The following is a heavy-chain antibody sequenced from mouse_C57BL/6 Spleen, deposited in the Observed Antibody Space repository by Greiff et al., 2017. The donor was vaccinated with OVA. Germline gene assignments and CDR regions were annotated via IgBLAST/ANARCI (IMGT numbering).Heavy chain of an antibody. J-gene: IGHJ2*01. CDR1: GYTFTSYG. V-gene: IGHV1-81*01. CDR2: IYPRSGNT. D-gene: IGHD3-2*01. CDR3: ARSKDSSGDFDY. Sequence: VKLQESGAELARPGASVKLSCKASGYTFTSYGISWVKQRTGQGLEWIGEIYPRSGNTYYNEKFKGKATLTADKSSSTAYMELRSLTSEDSAVYFCARSKDSSGDFDYWGQGTTLTVSS.